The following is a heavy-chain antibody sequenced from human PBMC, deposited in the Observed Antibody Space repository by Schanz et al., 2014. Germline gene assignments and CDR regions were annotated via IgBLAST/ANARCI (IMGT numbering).Heavy chain of an antibody. V-gene: IGHV1-18*01. Sequence: QVQLVQSGAEVKKPGASVRVSCKASGYTFTTYAMSWVRQAPGQGLEWVGWISVYTGNTKYGQKVQGRVTMTADTSTNTAYVELRSLRSDDTAVYYCANAEYDILTDSYSSLDPWGQGTLVTVSS. CDR3: ANAEYDILTDSYSSLDP. CDR2: ISVYTGNT. D-gene: IGHD3-9*01. CDR1: GYTFTTYA. J-gene: IGHJ5*02.